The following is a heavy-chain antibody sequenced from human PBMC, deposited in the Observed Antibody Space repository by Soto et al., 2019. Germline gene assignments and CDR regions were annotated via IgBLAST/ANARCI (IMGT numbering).Heavy chain of an antibody. Sequence: ASVKVSCKASGYTITSYGISWVRQAPGQGLEWMGWISAYNGNTNYAQKLQGRVTISVDPSKNQFSLNLGSVTAADTALYYCATTRSDRYNWFDSWGQGTRVTVSS. V-gene: IGHV1-18*01. CDR3: ATTRSDRYNWFDS. CDR2: ISAYNGNT. J-gene: IGHJ5*01. CDR1: GYTITSYG. D-gene: IGHD3-9*01.